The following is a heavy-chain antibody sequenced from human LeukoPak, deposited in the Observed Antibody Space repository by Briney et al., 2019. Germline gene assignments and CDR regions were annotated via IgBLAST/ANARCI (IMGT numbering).Heavy chain of an antibody. Sequence: SETLSLTCTVSGGSISSSSYYWGWIRQPPGKGLEWIGSIYYSGSTYYNPSLKSRVTISVDTSKNQFSLKLSSVTAADTAVYYCAKDQGGYCSSTSCLHSDYYFDYWGQGTLVTVSS. V-gene: IGHV4-39*02. CDR1: GGSISSSSYY. CDR3: AKDQGGYCSSTSCLHSDYYFDY. D-gene: IGHD2-2*01. J-gene: IGHJ4*02. CDR2: IYYSGST.